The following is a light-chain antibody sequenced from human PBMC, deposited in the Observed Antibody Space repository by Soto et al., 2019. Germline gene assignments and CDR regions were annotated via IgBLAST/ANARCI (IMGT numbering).Light chain of an antibody. J-gene: IGKJ1*01. CDR3: LQDYGDSWT. CDR1: RDVGSD. V-gene: IGKV1-6*01. CDR2: AAS. Sequence: QMTQSPSSLSASVGEKIIIPCRASRDVGSDVSWYQQQPGQAPKLLNYAASNLYTGVQSWFSGSRSGTEFTLTISSLQPEDFASYYCLQDYGDSWTFGQGTKVDIK.